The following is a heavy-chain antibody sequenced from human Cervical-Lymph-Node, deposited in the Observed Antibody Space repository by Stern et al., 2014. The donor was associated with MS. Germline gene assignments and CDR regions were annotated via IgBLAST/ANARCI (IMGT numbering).Heavy chain of an antibody. CDR3: ARRHSGIAASDY. Sequence: VPLVQSGAEVKKPGASVKVSCKTSGYTFATYGISWVRQAPGQGLEWMGWINTYNDNTNYAQSLQGRITMTTDTSTSTAYMELRSLTSGDTAVYFCARRHSGIAASDYWGQGTLLTVSS. CDR2: INTYNDNT. V-gene: IGHV1-18*01. D-gene: IGHD6-13*01. J-gene: IGHJ4*02. CDR1: GYTFATYG.